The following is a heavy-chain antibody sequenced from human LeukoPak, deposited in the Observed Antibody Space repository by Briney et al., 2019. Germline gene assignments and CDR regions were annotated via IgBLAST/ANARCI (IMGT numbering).Heavy chain of an antibody. Sequence: GGSLRLSCAASGFTFSSYAMHWVRQAPGKGLEWVAVISCDGSNKYYADSVKGRFTISRDNSKNTLYLQMNSLRAEDTAVYHCARRTYCSSTSCSSGWFDPWGQGTLVTVSS. J-gene: IGHJ5*02. CDR1: GFTFSSYA. CDR3: ARRTYCSSTSCSSGWFDP. V-gene: IGHV3-30*04. CDR2: ISCDGSNK. D-gene: IGHD2-2*01.